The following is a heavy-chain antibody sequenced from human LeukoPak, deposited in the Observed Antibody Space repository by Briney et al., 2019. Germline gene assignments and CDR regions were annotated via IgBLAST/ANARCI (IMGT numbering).Heavy chain of an antibody. D-gene: IGHD3-3*01. V-gene: IGHV3-7*01. CDR2: IKQDGSEK. Sequence: PGGSVRLSCAASGFTFSSYGMHWVRQAPGKGLEWVANIKQDGSEKYYVDSVKGRFTISRDNAKNSLYLQMNSLRAEDTAVYYCARVYYDFWSGSDNWFDPWGQGTLVTVSS. J-gene: IGHJ5*02. CDR1: GFTFSSYG. CDR3: ARVYYDFWSGSDNWFDP.